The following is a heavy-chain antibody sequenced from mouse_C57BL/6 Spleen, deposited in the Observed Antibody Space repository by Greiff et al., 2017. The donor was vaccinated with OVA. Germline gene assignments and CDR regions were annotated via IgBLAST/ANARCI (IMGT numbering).Heavy chain of an antibody. Sequence: VMLVESGPELVKPGASVKISCKASGYAFSSSWMNWVKQRPGKGLEWIGRIYPGDGDTNYNGKFKGKATLTADKSSSTAYMQLSSLTSEDSAVYFCARLWGTGYFDYWGQGTTLTVSS. D-gene: IGHD3-3*01. V-gene: IGHV1-82*01. CDR3: ARLWGTGYFDY. J-gene: IGHJ2*01. CDR2: IYPGDGDT. CDR1: GYAFSSSW.